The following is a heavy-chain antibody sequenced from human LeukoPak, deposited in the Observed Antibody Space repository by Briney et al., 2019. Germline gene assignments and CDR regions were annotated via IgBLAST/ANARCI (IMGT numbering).Heavy chain of an antibody. D-gene: IGHD3-3*01. CDR2: IIPIFGTA. CDR1: GGTFSSYA. J-gene: IGHJ4*02. Sequence: SVKVSCKASGGTFSSYAISWVRQAPGQGLELMGGIIPIFGTANYAQKFQGRVTITADESTSTAYMELSGLRSEDTAVYYCARDPEAQYYDFWSGYFDYWGQGTLVTVSS. V-gene: IGHV1-69*01. CDR3: ARDPEAQYYDFWSGYFDY.